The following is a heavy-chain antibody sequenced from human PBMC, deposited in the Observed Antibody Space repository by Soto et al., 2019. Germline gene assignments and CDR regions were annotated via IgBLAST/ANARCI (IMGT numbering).Heavy chain of an antibody. Sequence: ASVKVSCKTSGGTFSTFGISWVRQAPGHGLEWMGGIIPFFGTAEYSQKFEDRITITADESTNTVYMDLRSLTSEDTAIYYCARTAPMDAGDKYYYDFWGQGALVTVSS. D-gene: IGHD3-16*01. V-gene: IGHV1-69*13. CDR3: ARTAPMDAGDKYYYDF. J-gene: IGHJ4*02. CDR2: IIPFFGTA. CDR1: GGTFSTFG.